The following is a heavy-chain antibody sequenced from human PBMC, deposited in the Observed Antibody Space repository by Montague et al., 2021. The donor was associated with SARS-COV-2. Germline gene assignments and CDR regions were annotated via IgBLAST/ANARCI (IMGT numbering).Heavy chain of an antibody. CDR3: ARDLYDSAGYLRDAFDI. CDR1: GGSISGYR. Sequence: SETLSLTCTVSGGSISGYRWSWIRQTPGKGLEWIGYISYSGSTNXSPSLKSRVTILLDTSKNQFSLKLSSVTAADTAVYFCARDLYDSAGYLRDAFDIWGQGTMVTVSS. J-gene: IGHJ3*02. CDR2: ISYSGST. V-gene: IGHV4-59*13. D-gene: IGHD3-22*01.